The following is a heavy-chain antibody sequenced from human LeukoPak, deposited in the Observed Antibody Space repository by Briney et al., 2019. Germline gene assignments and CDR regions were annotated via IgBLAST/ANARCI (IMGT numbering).Heavy chain of an antibody. J-gene: IGHJ5*02. CDR3: ARDRLGFEMGVLRYFDWLSH. CDR1: GGTFSSYA. CDR2: IIPILGIA. V-gene: IGHV1-69*04. Sequence: SVKVSCKASGGTFSSYAISWVRQASGQGLEWMGRIIPILGIANYAQKFQGRVTITADKSTSTAYMELSSLRSEDTAVYYCARDRLGFEMGVLRYFDWLSHWGQGTLVTVSS. D-gene: IGHD3-9*01.